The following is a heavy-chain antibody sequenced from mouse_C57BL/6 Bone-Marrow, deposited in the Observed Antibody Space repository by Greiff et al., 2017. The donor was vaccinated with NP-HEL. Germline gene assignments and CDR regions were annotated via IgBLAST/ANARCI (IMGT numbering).Heavy chain of an antibody. Sequence: QVQLQQSDAELVKPGASVKISCKVSGYTFTDHTIHWMKQRPEQGLEWIGYIYPRDGSTKYNEKFKGKATLTADKSSSTAYMQLNSLTSEDSAVYFCARRGNYYGSSPYYFDYWGQGTTLTVSS. CDR1: GYTFTDHT. J-gene: IGHJ2*01. D-gene: IGHD1-1*01. V-gene: IGHV1-78*01. CDR3: ARRGNYYGSSPYYFDY. CDR2: IYPRDGST.